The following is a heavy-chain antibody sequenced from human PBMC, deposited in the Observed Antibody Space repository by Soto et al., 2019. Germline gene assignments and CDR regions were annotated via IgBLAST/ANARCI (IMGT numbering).Heavy chain of an antibody. Sequence: QVQLQESGPGLVKPSETLSLTCNVSGDAITRHYWSWIRQSPGKGMEWLGYFFHTGTALYNPFLRSRVSMSVDTSKNQFSLKLTSIIPADTAVYFCARNYGGNSQFFDLWGRGTLVTVSS. CDR3: ARNYGGNSQFFDL. V-gene: IGHV4-59*11. J-gene: IGHJ2*01. CDR2: FFHTGTA. CDR1: GDAITRHY. D-gene: IGHD4-17*01.